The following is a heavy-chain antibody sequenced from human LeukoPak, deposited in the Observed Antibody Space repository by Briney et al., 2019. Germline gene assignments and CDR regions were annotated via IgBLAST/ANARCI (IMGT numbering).Heavy chain of an antibody. CDR1: GFTFSSYW. Sequence: GGSLRLSCAASGFTFSSYWMHWVRQAPGKGLVWVSRINGDGSSTSYADSVKGRLTISRDNAKNTLYLQMNSLRAGDTAVYYCARGYSSSYRIDYWGQGTLVTVSS. D-gene: IGHD6-6*01. CDR3: ARGYSSSYRIDY. J-gene: IGHJ4*02. CDR2: INGDGSST. V-gene: IGHV3-74*01.